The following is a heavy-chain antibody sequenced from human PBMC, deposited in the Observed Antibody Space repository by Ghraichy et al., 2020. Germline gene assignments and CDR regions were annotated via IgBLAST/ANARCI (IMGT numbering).Heavy chain of an antibody. J-gene: IGHJ2*01. CDR2: ISYSGST. CDR1: GGSISSGGYY. V-gene: IGHV4-30-4*01. Sequence: SETLSLTCTVSGGSISSGGYYWSWIRQPPRKGLEWIGYISYSGSTYYNPSLKSRVTISVDTSKNQFSLKLSSVTAADTAVYYCARDNSPSRWPNWYFDLWGRGTLVTVSS. D-gene: IGHD4-23*01. CDR3: ARDNSPSRWPNWYFDL.